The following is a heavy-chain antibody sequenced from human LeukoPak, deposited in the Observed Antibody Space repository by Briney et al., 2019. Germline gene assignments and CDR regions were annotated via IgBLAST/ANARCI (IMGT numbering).Heavy chain of an antibody. CDR2: ISGDGGST. Sequence: GGPLRLSCAASGFTFDDYAMHWVRQAPGKGLEWVSLISGDGGSTYYADSVKGRFTISRDNSKNSLYLQMNSLRTEDTALYYCAKDIIPSPYYYDSSGIPYFDYWGQGTLVTVSS. V-gene: IGHV3-43*02. D-gene: IGHD3-22*01. J-gene: IGHJ4*02. CDR1: GFTFDDYA. CDR3: AKDIIPSPYYYDSSGIPYFDY.